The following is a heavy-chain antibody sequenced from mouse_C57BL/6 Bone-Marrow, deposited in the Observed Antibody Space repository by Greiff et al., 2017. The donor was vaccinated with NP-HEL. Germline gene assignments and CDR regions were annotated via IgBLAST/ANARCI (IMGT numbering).Heavy chain of an antibody. J-gene: IGHJ4*01. CDR1: GFTFSSYA. Sequence: EVQGVESGGGLVKPGGSLKLSCAASGFTFSSYAMSWVRQTPEKRLEWVATISDGGSYTYYPDNVKGRFTLSRDNAKNNLYLQISHLKSEDTAMYYCARWDGNYGAMDDWGQGTSATVSS. D-gene: IGHD2-1*01. V-gene: IGHV5-4*01. CDR2: ISDGGSYT. CDR3: ARWDGNYGAMDD.